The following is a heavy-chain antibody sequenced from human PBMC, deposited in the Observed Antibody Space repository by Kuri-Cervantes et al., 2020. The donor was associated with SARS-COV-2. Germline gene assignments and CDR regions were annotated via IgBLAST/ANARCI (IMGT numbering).Heavy chain of an antibody. D-gene: IGHD1-7*01. Sequence: GGSLRLSCAASGFTFDDYGMSWVRQAPGKGLEWVAVISYDGSNKYYADSVKGRFTISRDNSKNTLYLQMNSLRAEDTAVYYCAKGPEGWNFPADENYWGQGTLVTVSS. CDR2: ISYDGSNK. CDR1: GFTFDDYG. CDR3: AKGPEGWNFPADENY. V-gene: IGHV3-30*18. J-gene: IGHJ4*02.